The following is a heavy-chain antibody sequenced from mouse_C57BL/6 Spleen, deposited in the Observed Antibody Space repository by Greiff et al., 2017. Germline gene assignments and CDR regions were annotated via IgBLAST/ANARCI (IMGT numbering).Heavy chain of an antibody. CDR3: ARLITTVVNGYVDV. D-gene: IGHD1-1*01. J-gene: IGHJ1*03. CDR2: IDPSYSET. V-gene: IGHV1-52*01. Sequence: QVQLQQPGAELVRPGSSVKLSCKASGYTFTSYWMHWVKQRPIQGLEWIGNIDPSYSETHYNQKFKDKATLTVDKSSSTAYMQLSSLTSEDSAVYYCARLITTVVNGYVDVWGTGTTVTVSS. CDR1: GYTFTSYW.